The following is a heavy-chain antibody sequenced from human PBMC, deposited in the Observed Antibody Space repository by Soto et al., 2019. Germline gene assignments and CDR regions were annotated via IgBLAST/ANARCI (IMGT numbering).Heavy chain of an antibody. J-gene: IGHJ3*02. D-gene: IGHD1-1*01. CDR2: VIPIIGEG. CDR3: ARPAVNDLDADSSAFDI. Sequence: QVQLVQSGAEVKEPGSSVKVSCKVSGGTFSSQTINWVRQVPGQGLEWMGSVIPIIGEGKYAQSFLGRVTITGDRSTSTAYVELSTLRSENTAVYYCARPAVNDLDADSSAFDIWGQGTMVTVSS. CDR1: GGTFSSQT. V-gene: IGHV1-69*02.